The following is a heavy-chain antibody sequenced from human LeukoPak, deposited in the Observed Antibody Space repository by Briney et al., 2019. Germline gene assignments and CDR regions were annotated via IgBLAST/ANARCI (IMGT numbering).Heavy chain of an antibody. CDR3: ARNLYGGDGAFDI. V-gene: IGHV4-59*01. Sequence: PSETLSLTCTVSVGSISSYYWSWIRQPPGKGLEWSGYIYYSGSTNYNPSLKSRVTISVDTSKNQFSLKLSSVTAADTAVYYCARNLYGGDGAFDIWGQGTMVTVSS. CDR1: VGSISSYY. CDR2: IYYSGST. D-gene: IGHD2-21*02. J-gene: IGHJ3*02.